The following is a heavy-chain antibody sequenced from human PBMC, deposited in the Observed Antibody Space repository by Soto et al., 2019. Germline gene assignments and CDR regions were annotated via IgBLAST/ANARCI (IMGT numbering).Heavy chain of an antibody. Sequence: ASVKVSCKASGYTFTSYAMHWVRQAPGQRLEWMGWINAGNGNTKYSQKFQGRVTITRDTSASTAYMELSSLRSEDTAVYYCATSNYDFWSGYLGSFDYWGQGTLVTVSS. CDR3: ATSNYDFWSGYLGSFDY. J-gene: IGHJ4*02. V-gene: IGHV1-3*01. CDR1: GYTFTSYA. CDR2: INAGNGNT. D-gene: IGHD3-3*01.